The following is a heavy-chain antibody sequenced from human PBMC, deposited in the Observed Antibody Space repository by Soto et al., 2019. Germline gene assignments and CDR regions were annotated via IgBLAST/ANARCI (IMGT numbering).Heavy chain of an antibody. Sequence: VQLVQSGAEVKKPGSSVKVSCKASGGTFSNYPFIWVRQAPGPGLDWMGGIIPIFGTTDYGQRFQGRVTITADESTNTAYMELSSLSSDDTAVYYRARGLYCGGGCYSHFDYWGQGTLVTVSS. CDR2: IIPIFGTT. J-gene: IGHJ4*02. D-gene: IGHD2-21*02. CDR3: ARGLYCGGGCYSHFDY. V-gene: IGHV1-69*01. CDR1: GGTFSNYP.